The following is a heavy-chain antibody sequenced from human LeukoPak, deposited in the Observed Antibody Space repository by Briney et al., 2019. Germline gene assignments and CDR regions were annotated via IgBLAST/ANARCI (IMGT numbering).Heavy chain of an antibody. J-gene: IGHJ4*02. V-gene: IGHV4-31*03. CDR3: ARGYRSGYDREGFNY. CDR1: GGSISSGGYY. Sequence: SETLSLTCTVSGGSISSGGYYWSWIRQHPGKGLEWIGYIYYSGSTYYNPSLKSRVTISVDTSKNQFSLKLSSVTAADTAVYYCARGYRSGYDREGFNYWGQGTLVTVSS. D-gene: IGHD6-19*01. CDR2: IYYSGST.